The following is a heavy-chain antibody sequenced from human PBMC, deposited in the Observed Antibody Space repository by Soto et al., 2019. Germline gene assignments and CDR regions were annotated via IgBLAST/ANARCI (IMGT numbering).Heavy chain of an antibody. CDR2: IYYDGNT. CDR3: ASAQGHPYYFDY. CDR1: GGSVSRGSYY. J-gene: IGHJ4*02. V-gene: IGHV4-61*03. Sequence: PSETLSLTCTVSGGSVSRGSYYWSWIRQPPGKGLEWIGYIYYDGNTDYNPSLKSLVTISVDTSKNHFSLKLTSVTAADTAVYYCASAQGHPYYFDYWGQGTLVTVSS.